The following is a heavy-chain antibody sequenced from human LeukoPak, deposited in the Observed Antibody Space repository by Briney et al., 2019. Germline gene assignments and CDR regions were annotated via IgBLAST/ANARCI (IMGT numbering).Heavy chain of an antibody. V-gene: IGHV4-59*01. CDR2: IYYSGST. J-gene: IGHJ4*02. CDR3: ARGSPYDRSGNFDY. Sequence: PSETLSLTCTVSGGSISSYYWSWIRQPPGKGLEWIGYIYYSGSTNYNPSLKSRVTISVDTPKNQFSLKLSSVTAADTAVYYCARGSPYDRSGNFDYWGQGTLVTVSS. CDR1: GGSISSYY. D-gene: IGHD3-22*01.